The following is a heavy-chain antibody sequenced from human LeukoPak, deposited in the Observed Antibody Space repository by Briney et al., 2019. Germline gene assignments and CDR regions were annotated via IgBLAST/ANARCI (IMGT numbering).Heavy chain of an antibody. CDR1: GFTFSSAS. D-gene: IGHD3-10*01. Sequence: PGGSLRLSCAAAGFTFSSASMNWVRQTPGKGLEWVSSVSGESKYIYYADSVTGRFTISRDNAKNSLYLQMSTLRAEDTAVYYCARGAVFQGNYDYCGQGTQVTVSS. V-gene: IGHV3-21*01. J-gene: IGHJ4*02. CDR3: ARGAVFQGNYDY. CDR2: VSGESKYI.